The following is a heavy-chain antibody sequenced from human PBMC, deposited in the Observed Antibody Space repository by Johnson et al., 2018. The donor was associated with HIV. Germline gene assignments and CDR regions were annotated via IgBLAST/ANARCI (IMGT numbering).Heavy chain of an antibody. CDR2: INSDGSST. Sequence: VQLVESGGGLVQPGGSLRLSCAASGFTFSSYWMHWVRQAPGKGLVWVSRINSDGSSTSYADSVKGRFTISRDNAKNTLYLQMNSLRAEDTAVYYCARDPGDYDYVWGSHRYTENAFDIWGQGTMVTVSS. V-gene: IGHV3-74*01. CDR3: ARDPGDYDYVWGSHRYTENAFDI. D-gene: IGHD3-16*02. CDR1: GFTFSSYW. J-gene: IGHJ3*02.